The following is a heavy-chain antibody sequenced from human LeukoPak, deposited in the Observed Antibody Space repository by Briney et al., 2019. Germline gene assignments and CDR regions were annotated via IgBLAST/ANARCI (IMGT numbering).Heavy chain of an antibody. D-gene: IGHD4/OR15-4a*01. Sequence: SETLSLTCTVSGDSISSSTYYWSWIRQPPGKGPEWIGSVSNTASTYYSPSLKGRVTISVDTSKNQFSLRLSSVTAADTALYYCARHAAFADYQSHLTHFDYWGQGTLVTVSS. CDR1: GDSISSSTYY. CDR3: ARHAAFADYQSHLTHFDY. V-gene: IGHV4-39*01. J-gene: IGHJ4*02. CDR2: VSNTAST.